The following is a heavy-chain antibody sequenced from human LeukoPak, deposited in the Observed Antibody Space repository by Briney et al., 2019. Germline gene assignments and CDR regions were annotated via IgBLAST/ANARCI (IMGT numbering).Heavy chain of an antibody. CDR2: IYYSGST. J-gene: IGHJ4*02. Sequence: PSETLSLTCAVSGGSFSGYYWSWIRQPPGKGLEWIGYIYYSGSTNYNPSLKSRVTISVDTSKNQFSLKLSSVTAADTAVYFCARGTGSSWSFLFDYWGQGTLVTVSS. D-gene: IGHD6-13*01. CDR1: GGSFSGYY. V-gene: IGHV4-59*01. CDR3: ARGTGSSWSFLFDY.